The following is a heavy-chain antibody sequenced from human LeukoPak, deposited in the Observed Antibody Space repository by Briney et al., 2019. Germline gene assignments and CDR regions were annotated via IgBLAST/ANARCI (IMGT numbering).Heavy chain of an antibody. V-gene: IGHV4-59*12. Sequence: SETLPLTCTVSGGSISIYYWSWVRQPPGKGLEWMGYVYNSGNTDYNPSLKSRVTISADTSKNQFSLKLTSVTAADTAVYYCARVMAVAGTFDYWGQGTLVTVSS. D-gene: IGHD6-19*01. CDR1: GGSISIYY. CDR3: ARVMAVAGTFDY. J-gene: IGHJ4*02. CDR2: VYNSGNT.